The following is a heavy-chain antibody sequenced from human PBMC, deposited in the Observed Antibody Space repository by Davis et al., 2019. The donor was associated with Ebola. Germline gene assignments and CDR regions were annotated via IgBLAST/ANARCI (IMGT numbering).Heavy chain of an antibody. CDR2: IKQDGSEK. CDR1: GFTFSSYW. J-gene: IGHJ4*02. V-gene: IGHV3-7*01. Sequence: PGGSLRLSCAASGFTFSSYWMSWVRQAPGKGLEWVANIKQDGSEKYYVDSVKGRFTISRDNAKNSLYLQMNSLRAEDTAVYYCARENYYDSSGYACQVVDYWGQGTLVTVSS. D-gene: IGHD3-22*01. CDR3: ARENYYDSSGYACQVVDY.